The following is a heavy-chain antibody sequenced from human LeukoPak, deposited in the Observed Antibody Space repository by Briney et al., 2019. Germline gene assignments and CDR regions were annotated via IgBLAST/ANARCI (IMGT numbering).Heavy chain of an antibody. CDR1: GFTFSSYW. Sequence: PGGSLRLSCAASGFTFSSYWMSWVRQAPGKGLEWVSYISSSGSTIYYADSVKGRFTISRDNAKNSLYLQMNSLRAEDTAVYYCAKDDAWLRFGEWSQGTLVTVSS. D-gene: IGHD3-10*01. J-gene: IGHJ4*02. CDR2: ISSSGSTI. CDR3: AKDDAWLRFGE. V-gene: IGHV3-48*04.